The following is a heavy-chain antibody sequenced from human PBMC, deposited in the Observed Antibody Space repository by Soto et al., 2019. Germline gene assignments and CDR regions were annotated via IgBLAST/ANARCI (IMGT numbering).Heavy chain of an antibody. J-gene: IGHJ3*02. CDR2: MNPNSGNT. Sequence: DSVKVSCKASGYTFTSYDINWVRQATGQGLEWMGWMNPNSGNTGYAQKFQGRVTMTRNTSISTAYMELSSLRSEDTAVYYCARTASNYDFWSGYSLDIWGQGTMVPVSS. D-gene: IGHD3-3*01. CDR1: GYTFTSYD. CDR3: ARTASNYDFWSGYSLDI. V-gene: IGHV1-8*01.